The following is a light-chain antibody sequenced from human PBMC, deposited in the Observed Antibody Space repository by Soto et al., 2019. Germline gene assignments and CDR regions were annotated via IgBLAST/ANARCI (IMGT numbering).Light chain of an antibody. V-gene: IGKV3-20*01. CDR3: QYYGNSPLT. J-gene: IGKJ1*01. CDR2: GAF. CDR1: QGIGDT. Sequence: VMRQSPATVPVSPGEGATLSCRASQGIGDTLAWYRQKPGQAPRLLIYGAFNRATGIPDRFSGGGSGTDFTLTITRLEPEDFAVYYCQYYGNSPLTVGQGTKVDI.